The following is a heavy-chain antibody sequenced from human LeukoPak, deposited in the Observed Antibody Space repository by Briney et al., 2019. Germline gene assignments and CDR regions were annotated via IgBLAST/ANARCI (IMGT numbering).Heavy chain of an antibody. J-gene: IGHJ3*02. CDR2: ISGGGYPI. CDR1: GFTFSNYE. D-gene: IGHD3-10*01. V-gene: IGHV3-48*03. CDR3: VRDGASWGGDAFDI. Sequence: GGSLRLSCAASGFTFSNYEMNWVRQAPGKGLEWVSYISGGGYPIYFADSVKGRSTMSRDNAKNSVYLQMNSLRPEDTAVYYCVRDGASWGGDAFDIWGQGTMVTVSS.